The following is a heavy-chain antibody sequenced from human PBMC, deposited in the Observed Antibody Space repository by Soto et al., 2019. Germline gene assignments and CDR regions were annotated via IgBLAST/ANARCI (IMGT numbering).Heavy chain of an antibody. CDR3: ARDALSRDSI. V-gene: IGHV4-59*06. CDR2: ISYSGST. CDR1: GGSINGFY. Sequence: PSETLSLTCTVSGGSINGFYWSWLRQHPGKGLEWIGYISYSGSTYYNPSLESRVTISVDTSKNQFSLKLSSVTAADTAVYYCARDALSRDSIWGQGTLVTVSS. J-gene: IGHJ4*02. D-gene: IGHD3-22*01.